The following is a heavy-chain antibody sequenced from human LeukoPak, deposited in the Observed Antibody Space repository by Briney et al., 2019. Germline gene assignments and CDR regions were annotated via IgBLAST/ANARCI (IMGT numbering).Heavy chain of an antibody. Sequence: GGSLRLSCADSGFTFSRYTMNWVRQAPGKGLEWVSTISDTSTYIYYADSVKGRFTISRDNAKNSLYLQMNSLRAEDTAVYYCARDPDRYSSGWYFDPWGQGTLVTVSS. CDR2: ISDTSTYI. CDR3: ARDPDRYSSGWYFDP. D-gene: IGHD6-19*01. CDR1: GFTFSRYT. J-gene: IGHJ5*02. V-gene: IGHV3-21*01.